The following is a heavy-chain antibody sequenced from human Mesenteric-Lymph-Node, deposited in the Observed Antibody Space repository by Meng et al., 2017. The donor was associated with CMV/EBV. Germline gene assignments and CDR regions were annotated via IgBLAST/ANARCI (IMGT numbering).Heavy chain of an antibody. CDR1: GFTFSSYA. Sequence: GESLKISCAASGFTFSSYAMSWVRQAPGKELEWVSLIYSGAGSTYYADSMKGRFTISRDNSKNTLYLQMNSLRAEDTAVYYCAREHSGFDPRESWGLGTLVTVSS. D-gene: IGHD5-12*01. J-gene: IGHJ5*02. CDR3: AREHSGFDPRES. CDR2: IYSGAGST. V-gene: IGHV3-23*03.